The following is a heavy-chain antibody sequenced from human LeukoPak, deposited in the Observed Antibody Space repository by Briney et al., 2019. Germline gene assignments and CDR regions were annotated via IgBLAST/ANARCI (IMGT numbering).Heavy chain of an antibody. CDR3: ARLGTYGSEGVDS. D-gene: IGHD3-10*01. CDR1: GFTFSRYW. CDR2: IKEDGSAK. V-gene: IGHV3-7*02. J-gene: IGHJ4*02. Sequence: GGSLRLSCTASGFTFSRYWMTWVRQAPGKGLEWVANIKEDGSAKYYVDSMKGRFTISRDNAKNSLYLQINSLRAEDTAVYYCARLGTYGSEGVDSWGQGTLVTVSS.